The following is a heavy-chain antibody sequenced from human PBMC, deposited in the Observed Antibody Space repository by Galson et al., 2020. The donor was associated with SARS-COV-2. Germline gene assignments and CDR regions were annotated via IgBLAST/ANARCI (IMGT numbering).Heavy chain of an antibody. CDR2: VTAGGSIT. J-gene: IGHJ4*02. CDR3: AKDQGNDYGDQLDY. CDR1: GFTFSRYA. Sequence: GGSLRLSCAGSGFTFSRYAMSWVRQVPGKGLESVSSVTAGGSITYHADTVKGRFTISRDNSKNTLYLQMNSLRVEDTALYYCAKDQGNDYGDQLDYWCPGPLVSVSS. V-gene: IGHV3-23*01. D-gene: IGHD4-17*01.